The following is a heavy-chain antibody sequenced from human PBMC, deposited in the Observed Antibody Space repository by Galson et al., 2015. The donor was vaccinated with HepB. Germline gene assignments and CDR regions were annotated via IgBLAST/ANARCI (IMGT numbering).Heavy chain of an antibody. Sequence: SLRLSCAASGFTFSSYSMNWVRQAPGKGLEWVSYISSSSSTIYYADSVKGRFTISRDNAKNSLYLQMNSLRAEDTAVYYCARWSGSGSYYNGMDVWGQGTTVTVSS. CDR1: GFTFSSYS. J-gene: IGHJ6*02. CDR2: ISSSSSTI. CDR3: ARWSGSGSYYNGMDV. V-gene: IGHV3-48*04. D-gene: IGHD3-10*01.